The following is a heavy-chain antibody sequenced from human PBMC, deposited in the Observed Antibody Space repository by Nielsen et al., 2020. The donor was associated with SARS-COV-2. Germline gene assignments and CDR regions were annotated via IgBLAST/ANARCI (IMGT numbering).Heavy chain of an antibody. V-gene: IGHV1-69*13. D-gene: IGHD1-26*01. CDR2: IIPIFGTA. CDR3: ARDQARGSYYYYYGMDV. Sequence: SVKVSCKASGYTFTSYAISWVRQAPGQGLEWMGGIIPIFGTANYAQKFQGRVTITADESTSTAYMELSSLRSEDTAVYYCARDQARGSYYYYYGMDVWGQGTTVTVSS. J-gene: IGHJ6*02. CDR1: GYTFTSYA.